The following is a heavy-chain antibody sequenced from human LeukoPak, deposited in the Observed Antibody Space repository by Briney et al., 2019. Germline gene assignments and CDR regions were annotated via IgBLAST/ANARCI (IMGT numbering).Heavy chain of an antibody. CDR1: GFTFSNYV. CDR2: ISGDGART. Sequence: GGSLRLSCSAPGFTFSNYVMHWVRQAPGKGLEYVSGISGDGARTYYADSVKGRFTISRDNSKNTLFVQMTSLRAEDTAVYYCVYQVQGVVKWGQGTLVTVSS. V-gene: IGHV3-64*05. J-gene: IGHJ4*02. CDR3: VYQVQGVVK. D-gene: IGHD3-3*01.